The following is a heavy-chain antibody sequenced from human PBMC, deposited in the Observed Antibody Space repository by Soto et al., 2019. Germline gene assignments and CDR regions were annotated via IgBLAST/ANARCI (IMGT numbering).Heavy chain of an antibody. D-gene: IGHD5-12*01. CDR3: VRGGATIVRNYYYYGMDV. J-gene: IGHJ6*02. V-gene: IGHV3-64D*06. Sequence: GGSLRLSCSASGFTFSSYAMHWVRQAPGKGLEYVSAISSNGGSTYYADSVKGRYTISRDNSKNTLYLQMSSLRAEDTAVYYCVRGGATIVRNYYYYGMDVWGQGTTVTVSS. CDR2: ISSNGGST. CDR1: GFTFSSYA.